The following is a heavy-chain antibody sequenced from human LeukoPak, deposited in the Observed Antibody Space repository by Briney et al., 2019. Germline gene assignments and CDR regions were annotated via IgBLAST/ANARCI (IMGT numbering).Heavy chain of an antibody. Sequence: SGTLSLTCTVSVGSISGDYWSSIPQPPGKGVGWSGYIYYSGSTNYNPSLKSRVTISVDTSKNQFSLKLSSVTAADTAVYYCARARKAIFGVYNWFDPWGQGTLVTVSS. CDR1: VGSISGDY. CDR2: IYYSGST. V-gene: IGHV4-59*01. CDR3: ARARKAIFGVYNWFDP. D-gene: IGHD3-3*01. J-gene: IGHJ5*02.